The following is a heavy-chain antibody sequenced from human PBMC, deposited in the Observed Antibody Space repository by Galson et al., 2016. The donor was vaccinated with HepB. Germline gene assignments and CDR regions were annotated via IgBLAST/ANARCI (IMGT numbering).Heavy chain of an antibody. D-gene: IGHD3-16*01. CDR3: GKHGGFDY. Sequence: SLRLSCAASGFTFSSYWMSWVRQAPGRGLEWVSGITGSGGTTHYADSVKGRFTISRDNSKNTLYLDMNNLRAGDTAVYYCGKHGGFDYWGQGALVTVSS. V-gene: IGHV3-23*01. J-gene: IGHJ4*02. CDR2: ITGSGGTT. CDR1: GFTFSSYW.